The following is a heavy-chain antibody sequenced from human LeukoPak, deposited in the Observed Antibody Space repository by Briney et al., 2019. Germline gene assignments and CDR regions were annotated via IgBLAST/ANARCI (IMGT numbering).Heavy chain of an antibody. CDR2: ISGSGLST. CDR3: ARGQGVVGATTRGYFGY. J-gene: IGHJ4*02. CDR1: GFTFHGYP. V-gene: IGHV3-23*01. D-gene: IGHD1-26*01. Sequence: GGSLRLSCAASGFTFHGYPMAWVRQAPGKGLEWVSTISGSGLSTYYADSVKGRFSISRDNSNQTLYLQMSSVRADDTAVYYCARGQGVVGATTRGYFGYWGQGALVTVSS.